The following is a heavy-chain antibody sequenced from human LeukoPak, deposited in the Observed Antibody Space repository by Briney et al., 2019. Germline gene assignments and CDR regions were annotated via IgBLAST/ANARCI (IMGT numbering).Heavy chain of an antibody. Sequence: SETLSLTCAVSGGSISSSNWWSWIRQPPGKGLEWIGEIYHSGSTNYNPSLKSRATISVDTSKNQFSLQLNSVTAADTALYYCAGGSRLGAAFNIWGRGTMVLVS. CDR3: AGGSRLGAAFNI. V-gene: IGHV4-4*02. D-gene: IGHD1-26*01. CDR2: IYHSGST. CDR1: GGSISSSNW. J-gene: IGHJ3*02.